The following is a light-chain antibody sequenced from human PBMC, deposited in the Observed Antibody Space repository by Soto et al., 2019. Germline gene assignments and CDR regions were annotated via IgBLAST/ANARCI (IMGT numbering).Light chain of an antibody. CDR3: QQYSRSPTT. V-gene: IGKV3-20*01. J-gene: IGKJ1*01. CDR1: QSVSSTY. Sequence: EIVLTQSPGTLSLSPVEIATISCRASQSVSSTYLAWYQQKRGQAPRFLIYGASSRATGIPDRFSGSGSGTDFTLTISRLEPEDFAVYYCQQYSRSPTTFGQGTKVDIK. CDR2: GAS.